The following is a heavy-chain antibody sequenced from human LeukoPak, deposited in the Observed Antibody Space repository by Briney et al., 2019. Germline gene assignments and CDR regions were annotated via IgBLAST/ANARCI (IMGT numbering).Heavy chain of an antibody. V-gene: IGHV4-59*01. D-gene: IGHD5-12*01. Sequence: PSETLSLTCTVSGGSISSYYRSWIQQPPGKGLEWIGYIHYSGSTHYNPSLKSRVTISVDTSKNQVSLKLRSVTAADTAVYYCARTTEGYAGGPGYSYYYYMDVWGKGTTVTISS. CDR2: IHYSGST. CDR1: GGSISSYY. CDR3: ARTTEGYAGGPGYSYYYYMDV. J-gene: IGHJ6*03.